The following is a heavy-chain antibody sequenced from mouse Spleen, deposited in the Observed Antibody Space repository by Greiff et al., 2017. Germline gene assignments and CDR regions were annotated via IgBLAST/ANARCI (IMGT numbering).Heavy chain of an antibody. CDR2: IYPGDGDT. V-gene: IGHV1-82*01. J-gene: IGHJ2*01. CDR3: ARCEFYYGNYVGY. Sequence: VKLQESGPELVKPGASVKISCKASGYAFSSSWMNWVKQRPGKGLEWIGRIYPGDGDTNYNGKFKGKATLTADKSSSTAYMQLSSLTSEDSAVYFCARCEFYYGNYVGYWGQGTTLTVSS. D-gene: IGHD2-1*01. CDR1: GYAFSSSW.